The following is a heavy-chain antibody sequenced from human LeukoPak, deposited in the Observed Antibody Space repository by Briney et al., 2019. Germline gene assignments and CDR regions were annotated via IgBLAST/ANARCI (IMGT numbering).Heavy chain of an antibody. CDR1: GYTFTGYY. CDR2: INPNSGGT. D-gene: IGHD2-2*01. J-gene: IGHJ6*02. V-gene: IGHV1-2*02. Sequence: GASVKVSCKASGYTFTGYYMHWVRQAPGQGLEWMGWINPNSGGTNYAQKFQGRGTMTRDTSISTAYMELSRLRSDDTAVYYCARDAPLTVVVPAANYYGMDVWGQGTTVTVSS. CDR3: ARDAPLTVVVPAANYYGMDV.